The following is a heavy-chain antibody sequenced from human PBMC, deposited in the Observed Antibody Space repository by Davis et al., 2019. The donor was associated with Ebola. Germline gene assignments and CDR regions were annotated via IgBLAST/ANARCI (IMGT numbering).Heavy chain of an antibody. CDR1: GFTFSGSA. CDR2: IRSKANSYAT. CDR3: TRKGTYDLTMVQGVPFDY. Sequence: PGGSLRLSCAASGFTFSGSAMHWVRQASGKGLEWVGRIRSKANSYATAYAASVKGRFTISRDDSKNTAYLQMNSLKTEDTAVYYCTRKGTYDLTMVQGVPFDYWGQGTLVTVSS. V-gene: IGHV3-73*01. J-gene: IGHJ4*02. D-gene: IGHD3-10*01.